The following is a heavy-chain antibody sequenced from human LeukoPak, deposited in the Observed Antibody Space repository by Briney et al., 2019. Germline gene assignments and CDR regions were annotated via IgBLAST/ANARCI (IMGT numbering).Heavy chain of an antibody. V-gene: IGHV5-51*01. CDR3: ARGAYFGWLLNPGFDY. D-gene: IGHD3-9*01. CDR1: GYSFTSYW. J-gene: IGHJ4*02. Sequence: GESLKISCKGSGYSFTSYWIGWVRQMPGKGLEWMGIIYPGDSDTRYSPSFQGQVTISADKSISTAYLQWSSLKASDTAMYYCARGAYFGWLLNPGFDYWGQGTLVTVSS. CDR2: IYPGDSDT.